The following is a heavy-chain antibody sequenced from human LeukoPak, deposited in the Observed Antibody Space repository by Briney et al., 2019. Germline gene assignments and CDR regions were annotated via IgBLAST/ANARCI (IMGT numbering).Heavy chain of an antibody. J-gene: IGHJ4*02. CDR2: ISAYNGNT. CDR1: GYTFTSYD. Sequence: GASVKVSCKASGYTFTSYDISWVRQAPGQGLEWMGWISAYNGNTNYAQKFQGRVTMTTDTSTSTAYMELRSLRSDDTAVYYCARDRRYSSGWPSDYWGQGTLVTVSS. CDR3: ARDRRYSSGWPSDY. V-gene: IGHV1-18*01. D-gene: IGHD6-19*01.